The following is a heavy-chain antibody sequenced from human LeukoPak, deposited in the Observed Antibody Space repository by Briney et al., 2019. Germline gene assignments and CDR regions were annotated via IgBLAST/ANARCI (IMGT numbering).Heavy chain of an antibody. CDR1: GGSFSGYY. D-gene: IGHD2-2*01. CDR3: ARGLNMRESGIVVVPAVTRGTDNWFDP. J-gene: IGHJ5*02. CDR2: INHSGST. V-gene: IGHV4-34*01. Sequence: SETLSLTCAVYGGSFSGYYWSWIRQPPGKGLEWIGEINHSGSTNYNPSLKSRVTISVDTSKNQFSLKLSSVTAADTAVYYCARGLNMRESGIVVVPAVTRGTDNWFDPWGQGTLDTVSS.